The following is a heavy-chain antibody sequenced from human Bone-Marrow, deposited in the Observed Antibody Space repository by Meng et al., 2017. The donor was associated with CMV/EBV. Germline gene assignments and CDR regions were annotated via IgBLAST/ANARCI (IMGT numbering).Heavy chain of an antibody. CDR3: ARDHLKWFLSLGPFDAFDI. CDR1: GYTFTSYS. J-gene: IGHJ3*02. V-gene: IGHV1-46*01. CDR2: INPSGGST. D-gene: IGHD3-3*01. Sequence: ASVKVSCKTSGYTFTSYSMHWVRQAPGQGLEWMGIINPSGGSTNYAQKFQGRVTMTRDTSTSTVYMELSSLRSEDTAVYYCARDHLKWFLSLGPFDAFDIWGQGTMVTVSS.